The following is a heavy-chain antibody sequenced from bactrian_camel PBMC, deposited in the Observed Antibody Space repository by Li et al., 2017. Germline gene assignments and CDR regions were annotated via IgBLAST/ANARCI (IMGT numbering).Heavy chain of an antibody. J-gene: IGHJ6*01. D-gene: IGHD6*01. CDR3: ATNTPLSAGICFLFVPDFVD. CDR2: IDTENGKT. V-gene: IGHV3S40*01. Sequence: VQLVESGGGSVQTGGSLRLSCAASGVTYASSHDVNCMGWFRQAPGKEREGIASIDTENGKTFYSNSVKGRFTISQNSAKNTIYLQMDDLKPEDTAMYYCATNTPLSAGICFLFVPDFVDWGQGTQVTVS. CDR1: GVTYASSHD.